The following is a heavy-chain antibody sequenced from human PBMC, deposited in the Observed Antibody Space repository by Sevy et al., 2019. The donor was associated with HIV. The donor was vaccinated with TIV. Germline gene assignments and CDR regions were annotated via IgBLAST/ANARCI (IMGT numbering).Heavy chain of an antibody. CDR2: FDPEDGVT. V-gene: IGHV1-24*01. CDR3: AITKDYYDSSGYPFDY. Sequence: ASVKVSCKVSGYTLTQLSMHWVRQAPGKGLEWMGSFDPEDGVTIYAQKFQGRVTMTEDTSTDTAYMELSSLKSEDTAVFYCAITKDYYDSSGYPFDYWGQGTLVTVSS. D-gene: IGHD3-22*01. CDR1: GYTLTQLS. J-gene: IGHJ4*02.